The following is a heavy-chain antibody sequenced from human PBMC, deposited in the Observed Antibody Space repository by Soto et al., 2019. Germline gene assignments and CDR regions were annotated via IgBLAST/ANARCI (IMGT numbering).Heavy chain of an antibody. V-gene: IGHV3-21*01. Sequence: GGSLRLSCAASGFTFSNYAMTWVRQGPGKGLEWVSSISSSSSYIYYADSVKGRFTISRDNAKNSLYLQMNSLRAEDTAVYYCARDSETVLRFLEWSTPFDYWGQGTLVTVSS. CDR2: ISSSSSYI. CDR3: ARDSETVLRFLEWSTPFDY. D-gene: IGHD3-3*01. J-gene: IGHJ4*02. CDR1: GFTFSNYA.